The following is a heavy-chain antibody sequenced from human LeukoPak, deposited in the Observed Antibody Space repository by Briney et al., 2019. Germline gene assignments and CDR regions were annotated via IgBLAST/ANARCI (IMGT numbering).Heavy chain of an antibody. CDR3: AKTRGLWYGEFDSYYYYGMDV. CDR2: INGSGGGT. D-gene: IGHD3-10*01. CDR1: GFTFTGYD. Sequence: PGGSLRLSCEASGFTFTGYDMNWVRQAPGKGLEWVSAINGSGGGTYYADSVKGRFTISRDNSNNTLYLQMNSLRADDAAVYYCAKTRGLWYGEFDSYYYYGMDVWGQGTTVPVSS. J-gene: IGHJ6*02. V-gene: IGHV3-23*01.